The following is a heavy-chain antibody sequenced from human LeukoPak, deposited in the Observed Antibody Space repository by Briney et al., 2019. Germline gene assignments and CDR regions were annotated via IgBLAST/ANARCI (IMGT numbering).Heavy chain of an antibody. Sequence: ASVKVSCKASGYTFTSYGISWARQAPGQGLEWMGWISAYNGNTNYAQKLQGRVTMTTDTSTSTAYMELRSLRSDDTAVYYCASTRDSYGYSPFDYWGQGTLVTVSS. V-gene: IGHV1-18*01. J-gene: IGHJ4*02. CDR3: ASTRDSYGYSPFDY. D-gene: IGHD5-18*01. CDR1: GYTFTSYG. CDR2: ISAYNGNT.